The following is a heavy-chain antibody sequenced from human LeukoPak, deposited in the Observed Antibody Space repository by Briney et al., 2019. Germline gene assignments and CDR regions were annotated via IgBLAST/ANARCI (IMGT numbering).Heavy chain of an antibody. CDR1: GFTFSSYA. CDR3: ARGSQYYYDSREIDY. CDR2: ISTSGGST. Sequence: PGGSLRLSCAASGFTFSSYAMSWVRQAPGKGLEWVSAISTSGGSTYYADSVKGRFTISRDNSKSTLYLQMNSLRAEDTAVYYCARGSQYYYDSREIDYWGQGTLVTVSS. D-gene: IGHD3-22*01. J-gene: IGHJ4*02. V-gene: IGHV3-23*01.